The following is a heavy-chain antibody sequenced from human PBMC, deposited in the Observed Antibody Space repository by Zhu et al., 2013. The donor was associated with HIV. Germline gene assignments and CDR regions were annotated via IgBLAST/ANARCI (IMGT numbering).Heavy chain of an antibody. D-gene: IGHD3-22*01. J-gene: IGHJ3*02. CDR2: IIPIFGIV. Sequence: QVQLVQSEAEVKKPGSSVKVSCKASGGTFSSYGISWVRQAPGQGLEWMGWIIPIFGIVNLAQKFQGRVTITADESTSTAYMELSSLRSEDTAVYYCARAVGGHDYDSSGPGGDAFDIWGQGTMVTVSS. CDR1: GGTFSSYG. V-gene: IGHV1-69*01. CDR3: ARAVGGHDYDSSGPGGDAFDI.